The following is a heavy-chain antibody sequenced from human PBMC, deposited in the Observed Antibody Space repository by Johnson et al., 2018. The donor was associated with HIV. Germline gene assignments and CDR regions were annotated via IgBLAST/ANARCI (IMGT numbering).Heavy chain of an antibody. CDR3: ARSEVDRVAMILVDV. Sequence: VQLVESGGGVVQPGRSLRLSCAASGFTFSSYGMHWVRQAPGKGLEYVSAISSNGGSTYYANSVKGRFTISRDNSKNTLYLQMGSLGVEDMAVYYCARSEVDRVAMILVDVRGEGTMVTV. CDR2: ISSNGGST. V-gene: IGHV3-64*01. J-gene: IGHJ3*01. D-gene: IGHD5-12*01. CDR1: GFTFSSYG.